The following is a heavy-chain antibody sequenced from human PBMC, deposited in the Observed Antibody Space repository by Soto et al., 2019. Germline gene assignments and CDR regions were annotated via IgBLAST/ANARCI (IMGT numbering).Heavy chain of an antibody. J-gene: IGHJ4*02. CDR2: ISGSGGST. Sequence: EVQLLESGGGLVQPGGSLRLSCAAAGFTFSIYAMSWVRQAPGKGLEWVSAISGSGGSTYYADSVKGRFTISRDNSKNTLSLQRNSLRADDTAVYYCAKATRGGAATLIRDYWGQGTLVTVSS. V-gene: IGHV3-23*01. CDR3: AKATRGGAATLIRDY. D-gene: IGHD6-13*01. CDR1: GFTFSIYA.